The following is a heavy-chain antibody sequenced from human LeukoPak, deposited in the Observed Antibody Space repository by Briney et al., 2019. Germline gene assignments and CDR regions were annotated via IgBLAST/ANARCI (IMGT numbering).Heavy chain of an antibody. J-gene: IGHJ4*02. CDR1: GGTFISYA. CDR2: IIPIFGTA. V-gene: IGHV1-69*05. Sequence: GSSVKVSCKASGGTFISYAISWVRQAPGQGLEGMGRIIPIFGTANYAQKFQGRVTITTDESTITAYMELSSLRSEDTAVYYCARDRSGSAVTTYHFDYWGQGTLVTVSS. D-gene: IGHD4-11*01. CDR3: ARDRSGSAVTTYHFDY.